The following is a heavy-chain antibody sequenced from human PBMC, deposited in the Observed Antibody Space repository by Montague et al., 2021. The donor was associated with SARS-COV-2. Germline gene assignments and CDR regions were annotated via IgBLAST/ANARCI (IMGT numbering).Heavy chain of an antibody. CDR3: GREYDNGSYWLGGMDG. CDR1: GGSISSGSYY. D-gene: IGHD1-26*01. CDR2: IYTSGST. Sequence: TLSLTCTVSGGSISSGSYYWTWIRQPAGKGLGWIGRIYTSGSTNYNPSLKSRVTISEDRSKNQFSLKLSSVTAADTAVYYCGREYDNGSYWLGGMDGWGQGPTVPAPS. J-gene: IGHJ6*02. V-gene: IGHV4-61*02.